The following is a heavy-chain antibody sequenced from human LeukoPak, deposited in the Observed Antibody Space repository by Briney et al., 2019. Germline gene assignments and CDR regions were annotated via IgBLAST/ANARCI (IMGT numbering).Heavy chain of an antibody. V-gene: IGHV3-53*01. CDR2: IHSGGST. CDR3: ARGLGYCTSTTCLLPFDY. J-gene: IGHJ4*02. D-gene: IGHD2-2*01. Sequence: GGSLRLSCAASGFTVSTYYMTWVRQAPGKGLECVSVIHSGGSTYYADPVKGRFTVSRDNSKNTLYLQMNSLRAEDTAMYYCARGLGYCTSTTCLLPFDYWGQGTLVTVCS. CDR1: GFTVSTYY.